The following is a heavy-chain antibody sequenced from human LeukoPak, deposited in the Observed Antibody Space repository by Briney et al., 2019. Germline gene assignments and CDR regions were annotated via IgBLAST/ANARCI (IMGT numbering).Heavy chain of an antibody. D-gene: IGHD4-11*01. CDR1: GYSISSGFY. CDR2: IHRGGST. Sequence: SETLSLTCTVSGYSISSGFYWGWIRQPPGKGLEWIGTIHRGGSTNYNPSLKSRVTISVDTSKNQFSLKLSSVTAADTAVYYCARDLTDRGVTTDYWGQGTLVTVSS. CDR3: ARDLTDRGVTTDY. V-gene: IGHV4-38-2*02. J-gene: IGHJ4*02.